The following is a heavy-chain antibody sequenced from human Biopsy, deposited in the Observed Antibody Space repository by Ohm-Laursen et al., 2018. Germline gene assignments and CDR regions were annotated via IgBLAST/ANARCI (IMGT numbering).Heavy chain of an antibody. Sequence: SLRLSCTAPGFTFSNYAMTWVRQAPGKGLEWVSAISDIGSSTFYSDSVKGWFTISRDNSKKTLYLQMNSLRAEDTAIYYCAKDQPDLAVVVAAHWYFDLWGRGTLATVSS. J-gene: IGHJ2*01. CDR2: ISDIGSST. CDR1: GFTFSNYA. CDR3: AKDQPDLAVVVAAHWYFDL. V-gene: IGHV3-23*01. D-gene: IGHD2-15*01.